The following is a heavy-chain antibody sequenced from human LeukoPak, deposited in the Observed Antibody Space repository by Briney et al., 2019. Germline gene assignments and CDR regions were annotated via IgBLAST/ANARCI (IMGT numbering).Heavy chain of an antibody. J-gene: IGHJ4*02. CDR1: GFTFSSYD. Sequence: GGSLRLSCAASGFTFSSYDMHWVRQAPGKGLEWVSAIGTAGDTYYPGSVKGRFTISRENAKNSLYLQMNSLRAGDTAVYYCARYRGDYGGLDYWGQGTLVTVSS. V-gene: IGHV3-13*01. CDR3: ARYRGDYGGLDY. CDR2: IGTAGDT. D-gene: IGHD4-23*01.